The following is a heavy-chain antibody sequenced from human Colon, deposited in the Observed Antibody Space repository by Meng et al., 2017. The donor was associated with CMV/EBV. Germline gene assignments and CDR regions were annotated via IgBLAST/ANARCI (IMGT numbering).Heavy chain of an antibody. Sequence: YSFPNYGIGWVRQMPGKGLEWLGVIFPGGSDTRYSPSFQGQVTISVDRSINTAYLQWNSLKASDTATYFCARRVGAGDYYTVQYFDYWGQGTLVTVSS. J-gene: IGHJ4*02. D-gene: IGHD1-26*01. CDR2: IFPGGSDT. CDR1: YSFPNYG. V-gene: IGHV5-51*01. CDR3: ARRVGAGDYYTVQYFDY.